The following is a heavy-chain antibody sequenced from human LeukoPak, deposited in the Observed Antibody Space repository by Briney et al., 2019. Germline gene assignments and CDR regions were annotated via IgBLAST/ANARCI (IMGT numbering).Heavy chain of an antibody. J-gene: IGHJ4*02. Sequence: SETLSLTCTVSGASISSYYWSWIRQPPGKGLEWIGYIYYSGSTNYNPSLKSRVTISVDTSKNQFSLKLSSVTAADTAVYYCARDPQGRTPYYFDYWGQGTLVTVSS. V-gene: IGHV4-59*12. D-gene: IGHD1-26*01. CDR3: ARDPQGRTPYYFDY. CDR2: IYYSGST. CDR1: GASISSYY.